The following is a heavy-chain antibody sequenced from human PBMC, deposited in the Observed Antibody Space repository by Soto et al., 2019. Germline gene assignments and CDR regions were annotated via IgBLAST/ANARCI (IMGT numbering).Heavy chain of an antibody. V-gene: IGHV3-30*18. J-gene: IGHJ3*02. CDR1: GFTFSSYG. Sequence: QVQLVESGGGVVEPGRSLSLSCAASGFTFSSYGMHWVRQAPGKGLEWVAVISYDGSNKYYADSVKGRFTTSRDNSKNTLYLQMNSLRAEDTAVYYCAKALRYYSRDDAFDIWGQGTMVTVSS. CDR3: AKALRYYSRDDAFDI. CDR2: ISYDGSNK. D-gene: IGHD3-10*01.